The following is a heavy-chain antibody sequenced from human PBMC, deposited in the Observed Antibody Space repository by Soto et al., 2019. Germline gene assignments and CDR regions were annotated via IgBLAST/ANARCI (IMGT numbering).Heavy chain of an antibody. CDR2: INPSGGST. CDR1: GYTLTSYY. J-gene: IGHJ6*02. V-gene: IGHV1-46*03. Sequence: ASVKVSCKAPGYTLTSYYMHWVRQAPGQGLEWMGIINPSGGSTNYAQKFQGRVTISRDNAKNSLYLQMNSLRAEDTAVYYCAFGEESRYYYYGMDVWGQGTTVTVSS. CDR3: AFGEESRYYYYGMDV. D-gene: IGHD3-10*01.